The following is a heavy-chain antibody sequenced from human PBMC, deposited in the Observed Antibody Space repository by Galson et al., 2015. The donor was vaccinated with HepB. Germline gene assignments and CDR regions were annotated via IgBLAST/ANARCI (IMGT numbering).Heavy chain of an antibody. CDR1: GYTFTSYG. V-gene: IGHV1-18*01. CDR2: ISAYNGNT. CDR3: ARVRITIFGVAPYGMDV. Sequence: CKASGYTFTSYGISWVRQAPGQGLEWMGWISAYNGNTNYAQKLQGRVTMTTDTSTSTAYMELRCLRSDDTAVYYCARVRITIFGVAPYGMDVWGQGTTVTVSS. J-gene: IGHJ6*02. D-gene: IGHD3-3*01.